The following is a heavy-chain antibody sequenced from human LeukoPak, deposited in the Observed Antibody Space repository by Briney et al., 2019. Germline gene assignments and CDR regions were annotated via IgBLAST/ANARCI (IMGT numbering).Heavy chain of an antibody. CDR2: INTNSSGT. CDR3: ARDVEWFGELFPVDY. J-gene: IGHJ4*02. D-gene: IGHD3-10*01. CDR1: GYTFTGYY. V-gene: IGHV1-2*02. Sequence: ASVKVSCKASGYTFTGYYMHWVRQAPGQGLEWMGWINTNSSGTNYAQKFQGRVTMTRDTSISTAYMELSRLGSDDTSVYYCARDVEWFGELFPVDYWGQRTLVTSPQ.